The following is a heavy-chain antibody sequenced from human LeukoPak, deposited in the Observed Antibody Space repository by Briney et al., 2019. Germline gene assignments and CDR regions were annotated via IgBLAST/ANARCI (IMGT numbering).Heavy chain of an antibody. Sequence: PSQTLSLTCTVSGGSISSGGYYWSWIRQHPGKGLEWIGYIYYSGSTYYNPSLKSRVTISVDTSKNQFSLKLSSVTAADTAVYYCARADVLRLPFDIWGQGTMVTVSS. CDR2: IYYSGST. CDR1: GGSISSGGYY. J-gene: IGHJ3*02. CDR3: ARADVLRLPFDI. D-gene: IGHD3-3*01. V-gene: IGHV4-31*03.